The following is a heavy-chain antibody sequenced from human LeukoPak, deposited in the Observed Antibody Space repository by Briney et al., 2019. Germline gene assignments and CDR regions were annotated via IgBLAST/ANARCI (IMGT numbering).Heavy chain of an antibody. J-gene: IGHJ5*02. D-gene: IGHD1-26*01. CDR2: MNPNSGNT. CDR3: ARGYVGATEYCFDH. V-gene: IGHV1-8*01. CDR1: GYTFTSYD. Sequence: GASVKVSCKPSGYTFTSYDINWVRQAPGQGLEWMGWMNPNSGNTGYAQKFQGRVTMTRNTSISTAYMQLSSLRSDDTAVYYCARGYVGATEYCFDHWGQGTLVTVSS.